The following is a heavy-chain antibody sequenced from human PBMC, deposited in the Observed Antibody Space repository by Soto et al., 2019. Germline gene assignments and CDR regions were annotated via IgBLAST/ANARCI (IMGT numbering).Heavy chain of an antibody. J-gene: IGHJ3*02. Sequence: GGSLRLSCAASGFAFSSHPMSWVRQAPAKGLEWVAGISDGGDLTYNADSVRGRFTISRDNSRNTLYLQMNTLRAEDTAVYYCARRVIGSSRAFDIWGQGTMVTVS. CDR2: ISDGGDLT. D-gene: IGHD3-10*01. CDR1: GFAFSSHP. V-gene: IGHV3-23*01. CDR3: ARRVIGSSRAFDI.